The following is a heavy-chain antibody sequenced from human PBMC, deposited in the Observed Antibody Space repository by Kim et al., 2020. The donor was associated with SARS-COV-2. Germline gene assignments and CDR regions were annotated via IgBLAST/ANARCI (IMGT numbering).Heavy chain of an antibody. CDR3: ARGSIAVAGIIDY. V-gene: IGHV3-21*01. Sequence: GGSLRLSCAASGFTFSSYSMNWVRQAPGKGLEWVSSISSSSYIYYADSVKDRFTISRDNAKNSLYLQMNSLRAEDTAVYYCARGSIAVAGIIDYWGQGTL. CDR1: GFTFSSYS. J-gene: IGHJ4*02. D-gene: IGHD6-19*01. CDR2: ISSSSYI.